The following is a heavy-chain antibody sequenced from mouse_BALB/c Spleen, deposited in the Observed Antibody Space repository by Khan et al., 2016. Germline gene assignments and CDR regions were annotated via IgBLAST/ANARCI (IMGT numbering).Heavy chain of an antibody. D-gene: IGHD2-12*01. Sequence: EVQLQESGPSLVKPSQTLSLTCSVTGYSITSGYWNWIRRFPGSLFEYMGYISYSGSTYYNPSLKSRISLTRDTSKNQYYLQLSSLTTDDIATNYYARMELLREGFAFWGQGTLVTVSA. CDR1: GYSITSGY. V-gene: IGHV3-8*02. CDR2: ISYSGST. J-gene: IGHJ3*01. CDR3: ARMELLREGFAF.